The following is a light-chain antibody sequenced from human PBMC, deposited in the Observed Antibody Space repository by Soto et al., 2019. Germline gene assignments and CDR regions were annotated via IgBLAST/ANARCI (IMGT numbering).Light chain of an antibody. CDR2: DAS. J-gene: IGKJ5*01. CDR1: QNVSSY. Sequence: EIVLTQSPATLSLSPGERATLSSRASQNVSSYLAWYQQKLGQAPRLLIYDASNRATGSPARFSGSGSGTDFTLTISSLEPEDFAVYYCQQRSSWPPTFGPGTRLEIK. CDR3: QQRSSWPPT. V-gene: IGKV3-11*01.